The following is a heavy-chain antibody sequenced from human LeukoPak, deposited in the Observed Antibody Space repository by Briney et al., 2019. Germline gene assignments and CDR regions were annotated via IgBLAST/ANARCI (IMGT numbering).Heavy chain of an antibody. D-gene: IGHD3-10*01. V-gene: IGHV3-30*02. CDR3: ARHGSGSYWTFIY. J-gene: IGHJ4*02. CDR2: IRFDGSYN. CDR1: GFTFSSYG. Sequence: GGSLRLSCAASGFTFSSYGMHWVRQAPGKGLEWVAFIRFDGSYNSYSDSVKGRFTISRDNSKNTLYLQMNSLRAEDTAVYYCARHGSGSYWTFIYWGQGTLVTVSS.